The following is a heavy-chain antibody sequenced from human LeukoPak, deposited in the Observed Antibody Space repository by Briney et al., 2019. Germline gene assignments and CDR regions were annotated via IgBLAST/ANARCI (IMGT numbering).Heavy chain of an antibody. V-gene: IGHV3-30*18. J-gene: IGHJ4*02. CDR1: GFTFSSYG. Sequence: GGSLRLSCAASGFTFSSYGMHWVRQAPGKGLEWVAVISYDGSNKYYADSVKGRFTISRDNSKNTLYPQMNSLRAEDTAVYYCAKVGTAADYWGQGTLVTVSS. CDR2: ISYDGSNK. CDR3: AKVGTAADY. D-gene: IGHD6-13*01.